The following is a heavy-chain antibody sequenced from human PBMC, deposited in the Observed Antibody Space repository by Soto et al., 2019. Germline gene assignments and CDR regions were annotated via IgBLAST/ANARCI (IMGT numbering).Heavy chain of an antibody. Sequence: ASVKVSCKASGYTFTGYYMHWVRQAPGQGLEWMGWINPNSGGTNYAQKFQGWVTMTRDTSISTAYMELSRLRSDDTAVYYCARSPHRLYQLPQPYYYYYMDVWGKGTTVTVSS. CDR2: INPNSGGT. V-gene: IGHV1-2*04. CDR1: GYTFTGYY. J-gene: IGHJ6*03. D-gene: IGHD2-2*01. CDR3: ARSPHRLYQLPQPYYYYYMDV.